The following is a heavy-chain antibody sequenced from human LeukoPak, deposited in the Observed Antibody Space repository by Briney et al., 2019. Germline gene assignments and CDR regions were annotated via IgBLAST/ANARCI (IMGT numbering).Heavy chain of an antibody. Sequence: SETLSLTCTVSGGSISSSSYYWGWIRQPPGKGLEWIGSILYSGSTYYNPSLKSRVIISVDTSKNQFSLKLSSVTAADTAVYYCARQGRDIVAYWFDAWGQGTLVTVSS. V-gene: IGHV4-39*01. D-gene: IGHD2-15*01. CDR3: ARQGRDIVAYWFDA. CDR2: ILYSGST. J-gene: IGHJ5*02. CDR1: GGSISSSSYY.